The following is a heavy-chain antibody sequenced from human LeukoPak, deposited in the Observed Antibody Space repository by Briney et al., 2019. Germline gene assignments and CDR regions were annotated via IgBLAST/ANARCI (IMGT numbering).Heavy chain of an antibody. V-gene: IGHV3-23*01. D-gene: IGHD3-3*01. J-gene: IGHJ4*02. CDR2: ISVASNT. CDR3: ADYGVSGVRNNFY. Sequence: GGSLRLSCAASGLAFSSYAMSWVRQAPGKGLEWVSAISVASNTFYADSVKGRFTISRDNSRNTVYLQMTSLRADDTAVYYCADYGVSGVRNNFYWGQGTLVTVSS. CDR1: GLAFSSYA.